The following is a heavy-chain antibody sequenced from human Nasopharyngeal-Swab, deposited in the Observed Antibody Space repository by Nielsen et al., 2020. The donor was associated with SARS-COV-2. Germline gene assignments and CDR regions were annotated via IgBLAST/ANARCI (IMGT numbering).Heavy chain of an antibody. J-gene: IGHJ4*02. CDR1: GYTFTSSV. D-gene: IGHD4-17*01. V-gene: IGHV1-18*01. CDR2: ISAYNGNT. Sequence: ASVKVSCKASGYTFTSSVISWLRQAPGQGLEWMGWISAYNGNTNYAQKLQGRVTMTTDTSTSTAYMELRSLRSDDTAVYYCARDDYYGYYRAYWGQGTLVTVSS. CDR3: ARDDYYGYYRAY.